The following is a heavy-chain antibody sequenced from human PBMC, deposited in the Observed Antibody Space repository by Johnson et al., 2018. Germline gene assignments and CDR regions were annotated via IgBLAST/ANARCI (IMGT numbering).Heavy chain of an antibody. CDR1: GFTFSNYG. V-gene: IGHV3-30*18. CDR2: ISYDGSNK. Sequence: QVQLQESGGGVVQPGRSIRVSCAASGFTFSNYGMHWVRQAAGKGLEWLAFISYDGSNKDYADSVKGRFTISRDKTKNKLYLQMNSLRAEDKAVYFCPKGRDYNCDLEKCYSFMDVWGTGTTVIVSS. D-gene: IGHD1-1*01. J-gene: IGHJ6*03. CDR3: PKGRDYNCDLEKCYSFMDV.